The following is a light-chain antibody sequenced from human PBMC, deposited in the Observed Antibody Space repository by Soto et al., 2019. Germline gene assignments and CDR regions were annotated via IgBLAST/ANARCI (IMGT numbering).Light chain of an antibody. V-gene: IGKV3-15*01. CDR1: QSVRSN. J-gene: IGKJ1*01. Sequence: EIVMTQSPATLSVSPGERATLSCRASQSVRSNLAWYQQKPGQAPRLLIYRAQMRATGIPARFGGSGSGTEFTLTISSLQSDDVAVYYCQQYINWPGTFGQGTKVDIK. CDR3: QQYINWPGT. CDR2: RAQ.